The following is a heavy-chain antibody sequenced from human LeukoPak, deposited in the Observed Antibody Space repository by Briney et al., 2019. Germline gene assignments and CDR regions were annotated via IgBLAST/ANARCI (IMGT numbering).Heavy chain of an antibody. CDR2: ISYDGSNK. Sequence: GGSLRLSCAASGFTFDDHGMNWVRQAPGKGLEWVAVISYDGSNKYYADSVKGRFTISRDNSKNTLYLQMNSLRAEDTAVYYCAKEGSHSWGFFDYWGQGTLVTVSS. V-gene: IGHV3-30*18. D-gene: IGHD2-2*01. CDR1: GFTFDDHG. CDR3: AKEGSHSWGFFDY. J-gene: IGHJ4*02.